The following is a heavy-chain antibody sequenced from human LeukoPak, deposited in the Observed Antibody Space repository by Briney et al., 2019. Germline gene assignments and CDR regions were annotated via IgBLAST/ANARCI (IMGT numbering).Heavy chain of an antibody. CDR2: ISSSGSTI. J-gene: IGHJ4*02. CDR3: AREPSPFSMVRGVLDY. V-gene: IGHV3-48*03. Sequence: GGALRLSCAASGFTFSSYEMKWVRQAPGKGLEWVSYISSSGSTIYYADSVKGRFTISRDNAKNSLYLQMNSLRAEDTAVYYCAREPSPFSMVRGVLDYWGQGTLVTVSS. D-gene: IGHD3-10*01. CDR1: GFTFSSYE.